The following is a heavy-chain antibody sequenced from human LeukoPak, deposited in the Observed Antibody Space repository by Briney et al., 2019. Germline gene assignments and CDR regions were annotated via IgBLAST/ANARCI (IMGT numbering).Heavy chain of an antibody. V-gene: IGHV4-59*01. J-gene: IGHJ3*02. CDR2: IYYSGST. Sequence: PSETLSLTCTVSGDSISSYYWSWLREPPGKGLEWIGYIYYSGSTNYNPSLKSRVTISVDTSKNQFSLKLSSVTAADTAVYYCARSGYSSSFDIWGQGTMVTVSS. D-gene: IGHD6-13*01. CDR3: ARSGYSSSFDI. CDR1: GDSISSYY.